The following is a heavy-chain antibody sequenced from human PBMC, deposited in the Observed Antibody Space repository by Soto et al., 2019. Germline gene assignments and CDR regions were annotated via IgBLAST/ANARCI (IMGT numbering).Heavy chain of an antibody. D-gene: IGHD2-21*02. CDR2: MSGNGGRI. CDR1: GFTFSNYA. V-gene: IGHV3-23*01. J-gene: IGHJ4*02. CDR3: VKDPVSGGSGGAWFDY. Sequence: PWGSLRLSCAVSGFTFSNYAITLFRQSPFKGLEWVSLMSGNGGRIVYADSVKGRFTISRDNSKNTLYLQMNSLRLEDTAVYYCVKDPVSGGSGGAWFDYWGQGTLVTVSS.